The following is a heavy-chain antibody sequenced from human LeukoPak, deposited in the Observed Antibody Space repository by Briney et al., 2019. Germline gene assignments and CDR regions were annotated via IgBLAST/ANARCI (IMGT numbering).Heavy chain of an antibody. J-gene: IGHJ4*02. CDR1: RFTFSSYA. CDR2: ISGSGGST. V-gene: IGHV3-23*01. CDR3: ARGDSSSWYRGHDY. Sequence: GGSLRLSCAASRFTFSSYAMSWVRQAPGKGLEWVSAISGSGGSTYYADSVKGRFTISRDNAKNSLYLQMNSLRAEDTAVYYCARGDSSSWYRGHDYWGQGTLVTVSS. D-gene: IGHD6-13*01.